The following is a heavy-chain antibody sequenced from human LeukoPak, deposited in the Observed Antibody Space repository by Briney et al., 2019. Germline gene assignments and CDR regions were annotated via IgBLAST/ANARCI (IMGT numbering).Heavy chain of an antibody. J-gene: IGHJ4*02. D-gene: IGHD5-18*01. CDR1: GGSISSGGYY. V-gene: IGHV4-31*03. CDR3: ARRGYSYGSYYFDY. CDR2: IYYSVST. Sequence: SQTLSLTCTVSGGSISSGGYYWSWIRQHPGKGLEWIGYIYYSVSTYYNPSLKSRVTRSVDTSKNQFSLKLSSVTAADTAVYYCARRGYSYGSYYFDYWGQGTLVTVSS.